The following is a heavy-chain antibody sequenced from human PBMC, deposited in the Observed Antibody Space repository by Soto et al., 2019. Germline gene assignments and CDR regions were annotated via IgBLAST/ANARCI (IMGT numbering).Heavy chain of an antibody. CDR2: MQHTGNT. V-gene: IGHV4-4*07. D-gene: IGHD3-16*01. CDR3: AKDVSSRRWFDP. J-gene: IGHJ5*02. Sequence: QVQLQESGPGLVKPSETLSLTCAVSGASIRSYHWSWIRQPAGKGLEWIGRMQHTGNTNYNPSHKSRVTMSVDTSKNQISLKMTSVTAADTAVYFCAKDVSSRRWFDPWGQGILVIVSS. CDR1: GASIRSYH.